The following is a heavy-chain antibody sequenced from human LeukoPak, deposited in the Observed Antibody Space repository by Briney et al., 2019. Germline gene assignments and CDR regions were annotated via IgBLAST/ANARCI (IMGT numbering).Heavy chain of an antibody. J-gene: IGHJ4*02. Sequence: GGSLRLSCAASGFTFSSYAMSWVRQATGKGLNRVSAISGSGGSTYYADSVKGRFTISRDNSKNTLYLQMNSLRAEDTAVYYCAKAPHYDILTGYPRFDYWGQGTLVTVSS. CDR1: GFTFSSYA. D-gene: IGHD3-9*01. V-gene: IGHV3-23*01. CDR3: AKAPHYDILTGYPRFDY. CDR2: ISGSGGST.